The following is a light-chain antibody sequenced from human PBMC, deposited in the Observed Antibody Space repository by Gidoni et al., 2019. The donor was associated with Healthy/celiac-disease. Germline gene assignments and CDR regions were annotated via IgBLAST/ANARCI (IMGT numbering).Light chain of an antibody. V-gene: IGLV2-23*01. CDR1: SSDVGSYNL. J-gene: IGLJ3*02. Sequence: QSALTKPASVAGAPGQSTSIACTGTSSDVGSYNLVSWYQQHPGKAPKLMIYEGSKRPSGVSNRFSGSKSGNTASLTISGLQAEDEADYYCCSYAGSSTSVFGGGTKLTVL. CDR3: CSYAGSSTSV. CDR2: EGS.